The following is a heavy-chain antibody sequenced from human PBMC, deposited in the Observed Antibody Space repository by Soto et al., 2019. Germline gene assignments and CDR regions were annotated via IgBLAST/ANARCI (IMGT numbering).Heavy chain of an antibody. V-gene: IGHV3-30*18. Sequence: PGGSLRLSCAASGFTFSSYGMHWVRQAPGKGLEWVAVISYDGSNKYYADSVKGRFTISRDNSKNTLYLQMNSLRAEDTAVYYCAKDLEKVAVAGTVTYYYYGMDVWGQGTTVTVSS. CDR2: ISYDGSNK. D-gene: IGHD6-19*01. CDR1: GFTFSSYG. CDR3: AKDLEKVAVAGTVTYYYYGMDV. J-gene: IGHJ6*02.